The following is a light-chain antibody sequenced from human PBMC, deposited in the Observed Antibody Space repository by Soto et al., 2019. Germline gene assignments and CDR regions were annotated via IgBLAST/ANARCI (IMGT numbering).Light chain of an antibody. CDR1: QTVSITY. J-gene: IGKJ5*01. CDR3: QQYNNWPPIT. CDR2: GAS. Sequence: VFTQSPGTLSLSPGESATLSCRASQTVSITYLTWYQQKPGQAPRLLICGASKRATGIPDRFSGSGSGRDFTLTISGLEPEDLAVYYCQQYNNWPPITFGQGTRLEIK. V-gene: IGKV3-20*01.